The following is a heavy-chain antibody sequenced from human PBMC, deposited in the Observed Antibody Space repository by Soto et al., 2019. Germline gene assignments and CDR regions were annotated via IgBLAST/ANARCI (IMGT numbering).Heavy chain of an antibody. V-gene: IGHV3-21*01. CDR2: ISSSSSYI. D-gene: IGHD6-13*01. J-gene: IGHJ4*02. CDR3: ARDSSIAAACY. CDR1: GFTFSSYS. Sequence: GGSLRLSCAASGFTFSSYSMNWVRQAPGKGLEWVSSISSSSSYIYYADSVKGRFAISRDNAKNSLYLQMNSLRAEDTAVYYCARDSSIAAACYWGQGTLVTVSS.